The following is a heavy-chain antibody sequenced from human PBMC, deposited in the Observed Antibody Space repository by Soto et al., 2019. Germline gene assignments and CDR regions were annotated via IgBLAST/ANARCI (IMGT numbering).Heavy chain of an antibody. CDR3: ARDLLVGSSGFFDY. V-gene: IGHV1-2*04. CDR1: GYTFTGYY. J-gene: IGHJ4*02. CDR2: INPNSGGT. D-gene: IGHD6-25*01. Sequence: ASVKVSCKASGYTFTGYYMHWVRQAPGQGLEWMGWINPNSGGTNYAQKFQGWVTMTRDTSISTAYMELSRLRSDDTPVYYCARDLLVGSSGFFDYWGQGTLVTVSS.